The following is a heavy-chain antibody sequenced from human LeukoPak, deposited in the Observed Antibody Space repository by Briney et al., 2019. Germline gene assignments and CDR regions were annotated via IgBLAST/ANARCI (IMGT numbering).Heavy chain of an antibody. D-gene: IGHD6-19*01. J-gene: IGHJ6*02. CDR3: ARDVGNIAVAGTSTYYYYGMDV. V-gene: IGHV1-69*13. CDR1: GGTFSSYA. CDR2: IIPIFGTA. Sequence: GASVTVSCTASGGTFSSYAISWVRQAPGQGLEWMGGIIPIFGTANYAQKFQGRVTIAADESTSTAYMELSSLRSEDTAVYYCARDVGNIAVAGTSTYYYYGMDVWGQGTTVTVSS.